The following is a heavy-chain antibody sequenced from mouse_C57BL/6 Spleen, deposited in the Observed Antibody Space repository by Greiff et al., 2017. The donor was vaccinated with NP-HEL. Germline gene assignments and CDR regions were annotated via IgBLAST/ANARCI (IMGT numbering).Heavy chain of an antibody. CDR3: ARHPYYGNYAGYFDV. V-gene: IGHV5-12*01. Sequence: VQLKESGGGLVQPGGSLKLSCAASGFTFSDYYMYWVRQTPEKRLEWVAYISNGGGSTYYPDTVKGRFPISRDNAKNTLYLQMSRLKSEDTAMYYGARHPYYGNYAGYFDVWGTGTTVTVSS. CDR1: GFTFSDYY. J-gene: IGHJ1*03. D-gene: IGHD2-10*01. CDR2: ISNGGGST.